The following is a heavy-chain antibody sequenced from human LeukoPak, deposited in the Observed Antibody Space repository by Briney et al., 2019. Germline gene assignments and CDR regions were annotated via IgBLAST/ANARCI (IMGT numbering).Heavy chain of an antibody. CDR2: ISTSGST. Sequence: PSETLSLTCTVSDGSIGDYYWSRIRQAAGKGLEWIGRISTSGSTNYNPSLKSRVTMSVDTSKNQFSLTLSSVTAADTAVYYCARGSQTDTLTGYPTFYSYYYYMDVWGKGTTVTVSS. J-gene: IGHJ6*03. CDR3: ARGSQTDTLTGYPTFYSYYYYMDV. CDR1: DGSIGDYY. D-gene: IGHD3-9*01. V-gene: IGHV4-4*07.